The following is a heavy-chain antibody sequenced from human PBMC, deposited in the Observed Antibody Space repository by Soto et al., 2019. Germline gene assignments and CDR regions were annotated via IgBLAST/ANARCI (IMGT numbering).Heavy chain of an antibody. Sequence: GASVKVSCKASGGTFSSYAISWLRQAPGQGLEWMGGIIPIFGTANYAQKFQGRVTITADKSTSTAYMELSSLRSEDTAVYYCARGRRYCSSTSCYRKADYGMDVWGQGTTVTVSS. J-gene: IGHJ6*02. CDR1: GGTFSSYA. CDR3: ARGRRYCSSTSCYRKADYGMDV. CDR2: IIPIFGTA. V-gene: IGHV1-69*06. D-gene: IGHD2-2*02.